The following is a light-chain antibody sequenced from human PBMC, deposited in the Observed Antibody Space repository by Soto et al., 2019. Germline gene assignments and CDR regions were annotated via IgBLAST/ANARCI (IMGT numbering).Light chain of an antibody. CDR3: SSLKV. J-gene: IGLJ2*01. CDR2: EVT. CDR1: SSDVGGDNY. Sequence: QLVLTQPPSASGSPGQSVTISCTGTSSDVGGDNYVSWYQQHPGKAPKLMIYEVTKRPSGVPDRFSGSKSGNTASLTVSGLQVEDEADYYCSSLKVFGGGTKVTVL. V-gene: IGLV2-8*01.